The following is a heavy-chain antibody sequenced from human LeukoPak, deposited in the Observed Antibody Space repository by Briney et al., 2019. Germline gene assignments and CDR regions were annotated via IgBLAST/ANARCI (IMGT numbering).Heavy chain of an antibody. CDR2: IYYSGST. CDR1: GGSISSYY. Sequence: PSETLSLTCTVSGGSISSYYWSWIRQPPGKGLEWIGYIYYSGSTNYNPSLKSRVTISVDTSKNQFSLKLSSVTAADTAVYYCAREIGSGYPPDYWGQGTLVTVSS. J-gene: IGHJ4*02. D-gene: IGHD3-22*01. CDR3: AREIGSGYPPDY. V-gene: IGHV4-59*12.